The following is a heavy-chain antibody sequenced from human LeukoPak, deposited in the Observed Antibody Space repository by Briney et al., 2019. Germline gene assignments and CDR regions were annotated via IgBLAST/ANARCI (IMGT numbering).Heavy chain of an antibody. Sequence: PSETLSLTCTVSGGSISSYYWSWIRQPPGKGLEWIGYIYYSGSTNYNPSLKSRVTISVDTSKNQFSLKLSSVTAADTAVYYCAPRYSSYYFDYWGQGTLVTVSS. V-gene: IGHV4-59*12. CDR3: APRYSSYYFDY. CDR1: GGSISSYY. CDR2: IYYSGST. J-gene: IGHJ4*02. D-gene: IGHD5-18*01.